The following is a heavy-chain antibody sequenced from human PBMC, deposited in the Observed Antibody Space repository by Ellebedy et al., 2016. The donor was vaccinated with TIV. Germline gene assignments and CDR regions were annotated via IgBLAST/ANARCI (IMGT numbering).Heavy chain of an antibody. D-gene: IGHD2-15*01. CDR1: GYTFTSYY. J-gene: IGHJ4*02. CDR3: ARDRRYCSGDSCSFYFDS. Sequence: ASVKVSCKASGYTFTSYYMHWVRQAPGQGLEWMGIINPSGGSTNYAQKFQGRVTMTRDTSTSTVYMELSSLRSEDTAVYYCARDRRYCSGDSCSFYFDSWGQGTLATVSS. CDR2: INPSGGST. V-gene: IGHV1-46*01.